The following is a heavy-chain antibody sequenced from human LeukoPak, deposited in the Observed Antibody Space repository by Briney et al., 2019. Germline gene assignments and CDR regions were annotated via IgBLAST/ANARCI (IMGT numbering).Heavy chain of an antibody. CDR1: GFTFSSYA. D-gene: IGHD6-13*01. CDR2: ISYDGSNK. V-gene: IGHV3-30-3*01. J-gene: IGHJ4*02. CDR3: AKEQIGIAAAGTFDY. Sequence: GGSLRLSCAASGFTFSSYAMHWVRQAPGKGLEWVAVISYDGSNKYYADSVKGRFTISRDSSKSTLYLQMNSLRAEDTAVYYCAKEQIGIAAAGTFDYWGQGTLVTVSS.